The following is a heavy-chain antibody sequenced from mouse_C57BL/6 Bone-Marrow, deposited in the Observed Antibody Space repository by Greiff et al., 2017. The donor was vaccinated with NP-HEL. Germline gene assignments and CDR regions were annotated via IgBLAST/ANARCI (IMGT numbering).Heavy chain of an antibody. J-gene: IGHJ4*01. CDR3: AMVLLLRSYAMDY. CDR1: GYTFTSYW. Sequence: QVQLQHPGAELVKPGASVKMSCKASGYTFTSYWITWVKQRPGQGLEWIGDIYPGSGSTNYNEKFKSKATLTVDTSSSTAYMQLSSLTSEDSAVYYCAMVLLLRSYAMDYWGQGTSVTVSS. CDR2: IYPGSGST. D-gene: IGHD1-1*01. V-gene: IGHV1-55*01.